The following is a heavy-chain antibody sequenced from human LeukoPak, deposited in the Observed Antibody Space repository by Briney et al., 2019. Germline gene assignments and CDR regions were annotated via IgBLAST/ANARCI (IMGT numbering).Heavy chain of an antibody. CDR2: IIPKTGTA. CDR1: GGTFSSYA. CDR3: ATSQVPLQGFGWNWFDP. J-gene: IGHJ5*02. Sequence: GASVKVSCKASGGTFSSYAISWVRQAPGQGLEWMGGIIPKTGTANYPQKFQGRVTITTDESTSTAYMELSSLRSEDTAVYYCATSQVPLQGFGWNWFDPWGQGTLVTVSS. V-gene: IGHV1-69*05. D-gene: IGHD3-16*01.